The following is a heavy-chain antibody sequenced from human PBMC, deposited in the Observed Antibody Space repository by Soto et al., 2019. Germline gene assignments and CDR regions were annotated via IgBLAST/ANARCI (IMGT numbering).Heavy chain of an antibody. CDR1: GGSISSSSHY. Sequence: QLQVQESGPGLVKPSETLSLTCTVSGGSISSSSHYWGWIRQPPGKGLEWIGSIYYSGSTHYNSSLKSRVTISIDTSKNQFSLKRSSVTAADTALYYCARHPGAVGGFDCWGQGTLVTVSS. CDR2: IYYSGST. V-gene: IGHV4-39*01. CDR3: ARHPGAVGGFDC. D-gene: IGHD6-19*01. J-gene: IGHJ4*02.